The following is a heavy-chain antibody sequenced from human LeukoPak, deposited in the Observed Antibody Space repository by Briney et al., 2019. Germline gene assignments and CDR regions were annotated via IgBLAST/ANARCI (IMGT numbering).Heavy chain of an antibody. CDR1: GGTFTSYA. J-gene: IGHJ4*02. V-gene: IGHV1-69*13. CDR3: ARVQTGTTV. Sequence: SAKVSCKASGGTFTSYAISWVRQAPGQGLEWMGGIIPIFGTANYPEKFQGRVTITADESTTTAYMELSSLKSEDTAVYYCARVQTGTTVWGQGTLVTVSS. CDR2: IIPIFGTA. D-gene: IGHD1-1*01.